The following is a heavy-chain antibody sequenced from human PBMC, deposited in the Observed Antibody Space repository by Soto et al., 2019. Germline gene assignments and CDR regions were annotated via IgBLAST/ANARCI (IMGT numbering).Heavy chain of an antibody. V-gene: IGHV3-30*18. CDR2: ISYDGSNQ. J-gene: IGHJ4*02. CDR3: AKDQASGQGSFDS. Sequence: GALRLSCAASGFTFNIYGMHWVRQAPDKGLEWVALISYDGSNQYYADSVKGRFTISRDNSKNTLFLQMNSLRADDTAVYYCAKDQASGQGSFDSWGQGTLVTVSS. CDR1: GFTFNIYG.